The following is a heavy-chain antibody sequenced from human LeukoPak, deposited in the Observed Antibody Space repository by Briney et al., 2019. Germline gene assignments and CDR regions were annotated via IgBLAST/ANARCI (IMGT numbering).Heavy chain of an antibody. Sequence: GESLTLSCAASGFTFSSYSMNWLRQPPGKGLEWVSSISSSSSYIYYADAVKGRFTISRDNAKDSLYLQMNRLSAEDTAVYYCARDPFVVPAAMLLDYWGQGTLLTVSS. D-gene: IGHD2-2*01. J-gene: IGHJ4*02. CDR1: GFTFSSYS. CDR2: ISSSSSYI. V-gene: IGHV3-21*01. CDR3: ARDPFVVPAAMLLDY.